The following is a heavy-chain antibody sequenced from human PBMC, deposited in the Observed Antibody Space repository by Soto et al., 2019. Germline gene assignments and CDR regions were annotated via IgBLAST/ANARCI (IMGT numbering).Heavy chain of an antibody. CDR1: GGTFSSYT. J-gene: IGHJ5*02. CDR2: IIPILVIA. Sequence: QVQLVQSGAEVQKPGSSVKVSCKDSGGTFSSYTISWVRQAPGQGLEWMGRIIPILVIANYAQKFQGRVTITPDKSPSTAYMELSSPRSEDTAVYYCAGDDPHTPNWFDPWGQGSLVTVSS. CDR3: AGDDPHTPNWFDP. V-gene: IGHV1-69*08.